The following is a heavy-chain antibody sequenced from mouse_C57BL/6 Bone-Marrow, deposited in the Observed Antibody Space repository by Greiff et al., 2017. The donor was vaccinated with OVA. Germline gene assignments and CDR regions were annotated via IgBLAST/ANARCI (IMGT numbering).Heavy chain of an antibody. D-gene: IGHD3-2*02. Sequence: VQLKQSGPVLVKPGASVKMSCKASGYTFTDYYMNWVKQSHGKSLEWIGVINPYNGGTSYNQKFKGKATLTVDKSSSTAYMELNSLTSEDSAVYYCARKDEAQATLAYWGQGTLVTVSA. CDR1: GYTFTDYY. CDR2: INPYNGGT. V-gene: IGHV1-19*01. CDR3: ARKDEAQATLAY. J-gene: IGHJ3*01.